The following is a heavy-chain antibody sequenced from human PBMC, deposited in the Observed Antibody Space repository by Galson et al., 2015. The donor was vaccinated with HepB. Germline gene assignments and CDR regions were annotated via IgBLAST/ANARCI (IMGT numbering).Heavy chain of an antibody. CDR3: ARDRLAHSSSSAFDY. V-gene: IGHV1-46*03. J-gene: IGHJ4*02. CDR2: INPSGGST. D-gene: IGHD6-6*01. CDR1: GYTFTWYY. Sequence: SVKVSCKASGYTFTWYYMYWVRQTPGQGLEWMGRINPSGGSTNYAQNFQDRVTMTRDTSTSTVYMELSSLRSEDTAVYYCARDRLAHSSSSAFDYWGQGTLVTVSS.